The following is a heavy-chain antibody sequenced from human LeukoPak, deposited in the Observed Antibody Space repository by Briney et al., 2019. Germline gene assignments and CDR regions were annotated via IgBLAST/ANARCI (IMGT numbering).Heavy chain of an antibody. V-gene: IGHV3-53*01. CDR1: GFSVSSNY. J-gene: IGHJ3*02. Sequence: GGSLRLSCAASGFSVSSNYMTWVRQAPGKGLEWVSVIYSGGSTNYADSVKGRFTISRDNSKNTLYLQMNSLRAEDTAVYYCARGGSYLSAFDIWGQGTMVTVSS. CDR2: IYSGGST. CDR3: ARGGSYLSAFDI. D-gene: IGHD1-26*01.